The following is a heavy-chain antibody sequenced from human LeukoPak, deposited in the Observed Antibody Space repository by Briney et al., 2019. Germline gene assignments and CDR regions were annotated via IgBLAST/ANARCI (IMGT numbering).Heavy chain of an antibody. Sequence: PGGSLRLSCAASGLTFSDYWMYWVRQAPGKGLEWVANIKHDGSEKYYVDSVKGRFTISRDNAKNSLYLQVNSLRVEDTAVYYCATDRGLRWGKGTTVTVSS. V-gene: IGHV3-7*03. J-gene: IGHJ6*04. CDR3: ATDRGLR. CDR1: GLTFSDYW. CDR2: IKHDGSEK.